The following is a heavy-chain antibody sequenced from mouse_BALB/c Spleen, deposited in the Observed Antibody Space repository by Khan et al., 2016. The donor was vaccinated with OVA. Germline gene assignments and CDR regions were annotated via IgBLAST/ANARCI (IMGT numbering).Heavy chain of an antibody. V-gene: IGHV3-2*02. CDR3: ARVYGGDFDY. J-gene: IGHJ2*01. D-gene: IGHD1-1*01. CDR1: GYSTTSDYA. CDR2: ISYSGNT. Sequence: VQLQQSGPGLVKPSQSLSLTCTVTGYSTTSDYAWNWIRQFPGNKLEWMGFISYSGNTNYNPSLKSRISITRDTSKNQFFLHLNSVTTEDTATYYCARVYGGDFDYWGQGTTLTVSS.